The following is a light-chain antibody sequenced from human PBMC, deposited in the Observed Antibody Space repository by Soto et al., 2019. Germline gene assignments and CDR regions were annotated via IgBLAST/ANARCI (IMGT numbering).Light chain of an antibody. Sequence: QSALTQPRSVSGSPGQSVTISCTGTSSDVGGYNFVSWYQQYPGKAPKLMIYDVSKRPSGVPDRFSGSQSGNTASLTISGLQTEDEADYYCAAWDDSLNGLYVFGTGTKLTVL. V-gene: IGLV2-11*01. CDR2: DVS. J-gene: IGLJ1*01. CDR3: AAWDDSLNGLYV. CDR1: SSDVGGYNF.